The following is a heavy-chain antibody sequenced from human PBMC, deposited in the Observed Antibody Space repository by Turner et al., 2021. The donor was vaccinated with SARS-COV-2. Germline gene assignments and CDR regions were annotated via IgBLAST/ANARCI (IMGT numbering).Heavy chain of an antibody. CDR3: ATAPPYCTNGVCPNWFDP. D-gene: IGHD2-8*01. CDR2: FDPEDGET. J-gene: IGHJ5*02. Sequence: QVQLVQSGAEVKKPGASVKVSCKVSGYTLIELSMHWVRQAPGKGLGWMGGFDPEDGETIYAQKFQGRVTMTEDTSTDTAYMELSSLRSEDTAVYYCATAPPYCTNGVCPNWFDPWGQGTLVTVSS. CDR1: GYTLIELS. V-gene: IGHV1-24*01.